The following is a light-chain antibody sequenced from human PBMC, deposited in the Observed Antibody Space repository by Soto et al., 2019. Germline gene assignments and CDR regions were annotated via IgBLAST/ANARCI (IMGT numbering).Light chain of an antibody. CDR3: SSYTSSSTYV. CDR2: DVS. J-gene: IGLJ1*01. V-gene: IGLV2-14*03. CDR1: GSDVGVYNY. Sequence: QSVLTQPASVSGSPGQSITISCTGTGSDVGVYNYVSWYQQHPGRAPKLMIYDVSNRPSGVSNRFSGSKSGNTASLTISGLQAEDEADYYCSSYTSSSTYVFGTGTKLTVL.